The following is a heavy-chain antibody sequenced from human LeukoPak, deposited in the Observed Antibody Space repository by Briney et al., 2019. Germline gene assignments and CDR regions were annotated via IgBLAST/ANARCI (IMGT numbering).Heavy chain of an antibody. CDR1: GGSITSYF. J-gene: IGHJ4*02. Sequence: SETLSLTCTVSGGSITSYFCSWIPQPPGKRLEWIGYIYYTGSTKYNPSLKSRVTISLDRSKNQFSLKLISVTAADTAVYYCARGRCGGDCYSDWGQGTLVTVSS. D-gene: IGHD2-21*02. CDR3: ARGRCGGDCYSD. V-gene: IGHV4-59*01. CDR2: IYYTGST.